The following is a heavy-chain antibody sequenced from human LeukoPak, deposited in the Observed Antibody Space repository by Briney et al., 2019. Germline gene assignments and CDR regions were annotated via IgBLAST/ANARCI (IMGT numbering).Heavy chain of an antibody. CDR2: TYYSGSI. CDR1: GYSIRSSNW. Sequence: SETLSLTCAVSGYSIRSSNWWGWIRQPPGKGLEWIGYTYYSGSIYYNPSLKSRVTMSLDTSKNQFSLKLNSVTAVDTAVYYRARMGPWSSDAFDIWGQGTMVTVSS. J-gene: IGHJ3*02. V-gene: IGHV4-28*05. D-gene: IGHD1-26*01. CDR3: ARMGPWSSDAFDI.